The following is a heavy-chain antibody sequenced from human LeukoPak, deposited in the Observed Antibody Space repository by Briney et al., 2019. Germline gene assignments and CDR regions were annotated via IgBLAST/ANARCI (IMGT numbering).Heavy chain of an antibody. CDR1: GYTFTGYY. CDR2: INPNSGGT. CDR3: ARTVPFGGLYYYYYGMDV. V-gene: IGHV1-2*02. J-gene: IGHJ6*02. Sequence: GASVKVSCKASGYTFTGYYMHWVRQAPGQGLEWMGWINPNSGGTNYAQKFQGRVTMTRDTSISTAYMELSSLRSEDTAVYYCARTVPFGGLYYYYYGMDVWGQGTTVTVS. D-gene: IGHD2-15*01.